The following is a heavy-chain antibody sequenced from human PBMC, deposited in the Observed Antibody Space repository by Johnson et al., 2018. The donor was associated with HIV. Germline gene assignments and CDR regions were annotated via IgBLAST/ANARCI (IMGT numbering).Heavy chain of an antibody. CDR2: ILGSGGST. D-gene: IGHD4-11*01. CDR3: ARDPSYSNYGPWNDAFDI. CDR1: GFTFSYAW. J-gene: IGHJ3*02. V-gene: IGHV3-23*04. Sequence: VQLVESGGGVVQPGGSLRLSCAASGFTFSYAWMRWVRQAPGKGLEWVSSILGSGGSTYYADHVKGRVTLPTHNSKNTLYLQMNSLRAEDTALYYCARDPSYSNYGPWNDAFDIWGQGTMVTVSS.